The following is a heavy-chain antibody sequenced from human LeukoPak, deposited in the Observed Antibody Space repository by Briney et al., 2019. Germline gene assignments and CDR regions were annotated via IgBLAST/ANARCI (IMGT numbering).Heavy chain of an antibody. D-gene: IGHD5-18*01. CDR2: IRYDGSNK. Sequence: GGSLRLSCAASGFTFSSYGMHWVRQAPGKGLEKVAFIRYDGSNKYYADSVKGRFTISRDNSKNTLYLQMNSLRAEDTAVYYCAKRKGGYSYGSEDYFDYWGQGTLVTVSS. J-gene: IGHJ4*02. V-gene: IGHV3-30*02. CDR3: AKRKGGYSYGSEDYFDY. CDR1: GFTFSSYG.